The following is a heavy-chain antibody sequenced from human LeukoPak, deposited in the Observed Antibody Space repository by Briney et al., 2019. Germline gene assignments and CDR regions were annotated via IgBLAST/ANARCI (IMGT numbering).Heavy chain of an antibody. J-gene: IGHJ4*02. Sequence: GGSLTLSCAASGFTFSGSAMHWVRQASGKGLEWVGRIRSKVNSYATAYAASVKGRFTISRDNSKNTLYLQMNSLRAEDTAVYYCAKDEPQIVVVPAAMDYWGQGTLVTVSS. CDR2: IRSKVNSYAT. CDR3: AKDEPQIVVVPAAMDY. D-gene: IGHD2-2*01. CDR1: GFTFSGSA. V-gene: IGHV3-73*01.